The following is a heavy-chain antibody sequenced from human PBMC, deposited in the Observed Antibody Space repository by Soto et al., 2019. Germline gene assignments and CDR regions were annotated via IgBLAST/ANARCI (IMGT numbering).Heavy chain of an antibody. CDR2: ISAYNGNT. J-gene: IGHJ4*02. CDR1: GYTFTSYG. D-gene: IGHD4-17*01. V-gene: IGHV1-18*01. CDR3: ARDQGDYGDSSLDY. Sequence: ASVKVSCKASGYTFTSYGISWVRQAPGQGLEWMGWISAYNGNTNYAQKLQGRVTMTTDTSTSTAYMELRSLRSDDTAVYYCARDQGDYGDSSLDYWGQGTRVTFPS.